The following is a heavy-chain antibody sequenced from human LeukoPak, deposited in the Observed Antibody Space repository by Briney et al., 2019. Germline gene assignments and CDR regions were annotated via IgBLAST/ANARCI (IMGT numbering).Heavy chain of an antibody. Sequence: SVRVSSKASGGTLIIYAISAVRQAPGQGREWMGRIIPILGIANYAQKFQGRVTITADKSTSTAYMELSSLRSEDTAVSYCARDCSGGSCFYFDHWGQGPLVPVSS. V-gene: IGHV1-69*04. J-gene: IGHJ4*02. CDR2: IIPILGIA. D-gene: IGHD2-15*01. CDR3: ARDCSGGSCFYFDH. CDR1: GGTLIIYA.